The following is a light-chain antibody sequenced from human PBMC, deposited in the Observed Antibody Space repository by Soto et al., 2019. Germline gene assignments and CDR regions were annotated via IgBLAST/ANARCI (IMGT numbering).Light chain of an antibody. V-gene: IGKV3-11*01. CDR2: DAS. CDR3: QQRSNWPPLIT. J-gene: IGKJ5*01. CDR1: QSVSSY. Sequence: EIVLTQSPATLSLSPGERATLSCRASQSVSSYLAWYQQKPGQAPRLLIYDASNRATGIAVRFSGSGSGTDITLTISSLEPEDFAVYYCQQRSNWPPLITFGQGTRLEIK.